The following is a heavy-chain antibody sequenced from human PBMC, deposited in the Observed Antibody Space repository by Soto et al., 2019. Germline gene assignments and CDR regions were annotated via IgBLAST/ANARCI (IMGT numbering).Heavy chain of an antibody. CDR2: IYFNGNT. Sequence: NPSETLSLTCSVSASSFSKYYWTWIRQPPGKGLEWIGYIYFNGNTKYNPSLERRLTISIDTSKKEFSLKLTSVTAADATVYYCASVTFGGIVLAHWGQGTLVTVSS. J-gene: IGHJ4*02. CDR3: ASVTFGGIVLAH. V-gene: IGHV4-59*01. CDR1: ASSFSKYY. D-gene: IGHD3-16*01.